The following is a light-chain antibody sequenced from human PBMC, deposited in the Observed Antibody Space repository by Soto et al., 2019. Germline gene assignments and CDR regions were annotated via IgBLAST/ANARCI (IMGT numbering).Light chain of an antibody. J-gene: IGLJ3*02. Sequence: QAVVTQSPSASASLGASVKLTCTLSSGHSSYAIAWHQKQPGKGPRYLMDLNNDGSHTKGDGIPDRFSGSSSGADRYLIISSLQSEDEADYYCAVWDESMTGWVFGGGTQLTVL. CDR2: LNNDGSH. CDR1: SGHSSYA. CDR3: AVWDESMTGWV. V-gene: IGLV4-69*01.